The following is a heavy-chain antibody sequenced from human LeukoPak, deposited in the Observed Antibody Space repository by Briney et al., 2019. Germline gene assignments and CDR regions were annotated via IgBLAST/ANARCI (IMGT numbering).Heavy chain of an antibody. Sequence: GGSLRLSXVASGFTFDDYAMHWVRQAPGKGLEWVSGISWNSGSIGYADSVKGRFTISRDNAKNSLYLQTNSLRVEDMAVYYCAKVAHNSWPFYSDYWGQGTLVTVSS. CDR3: AKVAHNSWPFYSDY. J-gene: IGHJ4*02. CDR1: GFTFDDYA. V-gene: IGHV3-9*03. D-gene: IGHD6-13*01. CDR2: ISWNSGSI.